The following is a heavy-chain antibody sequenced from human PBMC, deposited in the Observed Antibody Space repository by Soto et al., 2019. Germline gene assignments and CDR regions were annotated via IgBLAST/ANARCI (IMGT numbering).Heavy chain of an antibody. V-gene: IGHV4-59*08. CDR3: ARKTVTTFIWYFDL. D-gene: IGHD4-17*01. CDR2: IYYTGST. CDR1: GGAISTYY. Sequence: SETLSLTCTVSGGAISTYYWSWIRQPPGKGLEWIGYIYYTGSTKYNPSLKSRVTISVDTSKNQFSLKLSSVIAADTAVYYCARKTVTTFIWYFDLWGRGTLVTVSS. J-gene: IGHJ2*01.